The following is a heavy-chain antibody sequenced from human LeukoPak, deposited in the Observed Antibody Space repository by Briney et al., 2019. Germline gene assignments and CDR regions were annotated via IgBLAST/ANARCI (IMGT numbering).Heavy chain of an antibody. CDR3: AREGHSGHAGQNYPYYGMDV. D-gene: IGHD5-12*01. CDR1: GFTFSSYK. Sequence: QPGGSLRLSCAASGFTFSSYKMNWVRQAPGKGLEWVSYISSSGTTIYYADSVKGRFTISRDNAKNSLYLQMNSLRAEETAVYYCAREGHSGHAGQNYPYYGMDVWGQGTTVTVSS. J-gene: IGHJ6*02. V-gene: IGHV3-48*03. CDR2: ISSSGTTI.